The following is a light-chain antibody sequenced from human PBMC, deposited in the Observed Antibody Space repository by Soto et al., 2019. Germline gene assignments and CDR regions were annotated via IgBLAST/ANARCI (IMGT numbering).Light chain of an antibody. CDR3: SSYTISNTHV. CDR2: DVS. V-gene: IGLV2-14*01. J-gene: IGLJ1*01. CDR1: SSDLGGYNY. Sequence: QSVLTQPASVSGSPGQSITISCTGTSSDLGGYNYVSWYQQYPGKAPKLMIYDVSNRPSGVSNRFSGSKSGNTASLTISVLQAEDEADYYCSSYTISNTHVFGSGTKVTVL.